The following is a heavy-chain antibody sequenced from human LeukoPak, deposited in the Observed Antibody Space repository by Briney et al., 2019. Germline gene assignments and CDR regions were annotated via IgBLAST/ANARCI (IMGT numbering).Heavy chain of an antibody. V-gene: IGHV4-34*01. D-gene: IGHD6-19*01. Sequence: PSETLSLTCAVYGGSFSGYYWSWIRQPPGKGLEWTGEINHSGSTNYNPSLKSRVTISVDTSKNQFSLKLSSVTAADTAVYYCAGGLIAVATDFDYWGQGTLVTVSS. J-gene: IGHJ4*02. CDR3: AGGLIAVATDFDY. CDR1: GGSFSGYY. CDR2: INHSGST.